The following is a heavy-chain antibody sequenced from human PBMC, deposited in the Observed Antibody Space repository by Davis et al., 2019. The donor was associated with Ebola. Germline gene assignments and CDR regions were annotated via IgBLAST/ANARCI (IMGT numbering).Heavy chain of an antibody. CDR2: IHYSGRT. J-gene: IGHJ6*02. Sequence: SETLSLTCTVSGGSISSYYWSWIRQPPGKGLEWIGYIHYSGRTNYNPSLKSRVTISVDTSKNQFSLKLSSVTAADTAVYYCAREGSSWYSEYGMDVWGQGTTVTVSS. D-gene: IGHD6-13*01. CDR1: GGSISSYY. V-gene: IGHV4-59*01. CDR3: AREGSSWYSEYGMDV.